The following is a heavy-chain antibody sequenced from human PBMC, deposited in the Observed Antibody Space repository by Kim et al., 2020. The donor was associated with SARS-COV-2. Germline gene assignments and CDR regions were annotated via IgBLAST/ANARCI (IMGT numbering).Heavy chain of an antibody. CDR1: GGSISSYY. D-gene: IGHD3-3*01. J-gene: IGHJ5*02. CDR2: IYYSGST. CDR3: ARAVDFWSAKGYLNWFDP. V-gene: IGHV4-59*01. Sequence: SETLSLTCTVSGGSISSYYWSWIRQPPGKGLEWIGYIYYSGSTNYNPSLKSRVTISVDTSKNQFSLKLSSVTAADTAVYYCARAVDFWSAKGYLNWFDPWGQGTLVTVSS.